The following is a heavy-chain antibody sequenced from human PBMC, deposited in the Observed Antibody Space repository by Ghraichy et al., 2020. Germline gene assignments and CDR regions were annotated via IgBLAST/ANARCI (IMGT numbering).Heavy chain of an antibody. D-gene: IGHD4-17*01. CDR3: AKDRGDYPWYFDS. CDR1: GFSFSSYH. V-gene: IGHV3-48*02. CDR2: ISRSHETQ. Sequence: GGSLRLSCVASGFSFSSYHINWVRQAPGKGLEWVSYISRSHETQYYADSVKGRFTISRDNAKNSVYLQMNSLRDEDTAVYYCAKDRGDYPWYFDSWGQGTLVTVSS. J-gene: IGHJ4*02.